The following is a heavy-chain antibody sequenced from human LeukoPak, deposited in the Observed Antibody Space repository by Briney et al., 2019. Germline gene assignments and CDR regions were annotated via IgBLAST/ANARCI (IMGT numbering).Heavy chain of an antibody. CDR1: GFTFSSYA. CDR3: ARVETDYGDYGGMDV. D-gene: IGHD4-17*01. Sequence: QPGGSLRLSCAASGFTFSSYAMAWVRQAPGKGLEWVSGISGSGGSTYYADSAKGRFTISRDNAKNTLYLQMNSLRAEDTAVYYCARVETDYGDYGGMDVWGQGTTVTVSS. J-gene: IGHJ6*02. CDR2: ISGSGGST. V-gene: IGHV3-23*01.